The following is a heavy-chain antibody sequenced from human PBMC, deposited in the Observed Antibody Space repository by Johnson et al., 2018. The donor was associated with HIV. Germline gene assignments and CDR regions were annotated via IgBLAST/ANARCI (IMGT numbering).Heavy chain of an antibody. CDR2: VSATGDST. J-gene: IGHJ3*02. CDR3: ARATSASGTDNDAFDI. CDR1: GFMFDDYA. V-gene: IGHV3-23*04. Sequence: VQLVESGGGVERPGESLRLSCVGSGFMFDDYAMSWVRQVPGKGLEWVSVVSATGDSTYYADSVKGRFTISRDNSKNTLYVQMNSLRAEDTAIYHCARATSASGTDNDAFDIWGQGTTVTVSS. D-gene: IGHD6-13*01.